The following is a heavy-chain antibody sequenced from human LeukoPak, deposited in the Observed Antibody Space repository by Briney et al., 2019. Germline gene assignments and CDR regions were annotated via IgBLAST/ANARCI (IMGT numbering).Heavy chain of an antibody. CDR1: GFTFSSYS. J-gene: IGHJ4*02. D-gene: IGHD3-10*01. CDR2: ISSSSSTI. CDR3: ARDFRITMVRGVSNFDY. V-gene: IGHV3-48*01. Sequence: GGSLRLSCAASGFTFSSYSMNWVRQAPGKGLEWVSYISSSSSTIYYADSVKGRFTISRDNAKNSLYLQMNSLRAEDTAVYYCARDFRITMVRGVSNFDYWGQGTLVTVSS.